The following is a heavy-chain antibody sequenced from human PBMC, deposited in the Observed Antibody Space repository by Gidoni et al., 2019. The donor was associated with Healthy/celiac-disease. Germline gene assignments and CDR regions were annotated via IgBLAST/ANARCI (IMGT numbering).Heavy chain of an antibody. Sequence: QLQLQHRGARLLNPPETLSLTCAVYGGSFSGYYWSWIRQPSGKGLEWIGEINHSGSTNYNPSLKSRVTISVDTSKNQFSLKLSSVTAADTAVYYCARGMNYYGMDVWGQGTTVTVSS. J-gene: IGHJ6*02. CDR3: ARGMNYYGMDV. CDR1: GGSFSGYY. V-gene: IGHV4-34*01. CDR2: INHSGST.